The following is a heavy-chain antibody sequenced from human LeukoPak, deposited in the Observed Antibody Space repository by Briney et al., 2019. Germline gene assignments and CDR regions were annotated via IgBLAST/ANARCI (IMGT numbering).Heavy chain of an antibody. CDR2: IYPGDSDT. V-gene: IGHV5-51*01. D-gene: IGHD3-22*01. CDR1: GYSFTSYW. CDR3: ARQRRYYDSSGYHSNEAFDI. J-gene: IGHJ3*02. Sequence: GESLKISCKGSGYSFTSYWIGWVRQMPGKGLEWMGIIYPGDSDTSYSSCFEGQVTISADKSISTAYLQCSSLKASDTAMYYCARQRRYYDSSGYHSNEAFDIWGQGTMVTVSS.